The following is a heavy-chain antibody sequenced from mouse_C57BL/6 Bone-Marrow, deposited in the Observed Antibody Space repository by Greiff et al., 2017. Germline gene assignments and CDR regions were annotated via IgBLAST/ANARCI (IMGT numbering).Heavy chain of an antibody. CDR2: INPNNGGT. CDR3: ARRGYYYGSSYLYYAMDY. D-gene: IGHD1-1*01. V-gene: IGHV1-22*01. CDR1: GYTFTDYN. Sequence: QQSGPELVKPGASVKMSCKASGYTFTDYNMHWVKQSHGKSLEWIGYINPNNGGTSYNQKFKGKATLTVNKSSSTAYMELRSLTSEDSAVYYCARRGYYYGSSYLYYAMDYWGQGTSVTVSS. J-gene: IGHJ4*01.